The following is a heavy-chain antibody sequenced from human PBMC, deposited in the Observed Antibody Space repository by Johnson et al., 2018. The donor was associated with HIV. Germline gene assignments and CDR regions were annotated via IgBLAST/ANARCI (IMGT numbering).Heavy chain of an antibody. Sequence: VQLVESGGGVVQPGRSLRLSCAASGFTFSSYGMHWVRQAPGKGLEWVAFIRYDGGNKYYADSVKGRFTISRDNSKNTLYLQMNSLRAEDTAVYYCARDPSRLRQSDIWGQGTMVTVSS. CDR1: GFTFSSYG. CDR2: IRYDGGNK. V-gene: IGHV3-30*02. D-gene: IGHD3-16*01. J-gene: IGHJ3*02. CDR3: ARDPSRLRQSDI.